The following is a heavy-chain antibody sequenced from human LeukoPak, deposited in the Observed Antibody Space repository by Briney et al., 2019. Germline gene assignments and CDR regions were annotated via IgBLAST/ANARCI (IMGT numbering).Heavy chain of an antibody. CDR1: GFTFSSYG. V-gene: IGHV3-33*01. CDR2: IWYDGSNK. D-gene: IGHD3-22*01. J-gene: IGHJ6*02. Sequence: PGGSLRLSCAASGFTFSSYGMHWVRQAPGKGLEWVAVIWYDGSNKYYADSVKGRFTISRDNSKNTLYLQMNSLRAEDTAVYYCARGLSSGYYLNVWGQGTTVTVSS. CDR3: ARGLSSGYYLNV.